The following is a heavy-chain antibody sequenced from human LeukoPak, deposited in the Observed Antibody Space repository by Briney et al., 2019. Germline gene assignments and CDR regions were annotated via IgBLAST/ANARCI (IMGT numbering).Heavy chain of an antibody. CDR3: AKDLSGYGPYWYFDL. Sequence: GGSLRLSCTASGFTFSSYGMSWVRQAPGKGLEWVSAISGSGGDTYYADSVKGRFTMSRDNSKDTMYLQMNNLRAEDSAVYYCAKDLSGYGPYWYFDLWGRGTLVTVSS. CDR1: GFTFSSYG. J-gene: IGHJ2*01. D-gene: IGHD6-25*01. V-gene: IGHV3-23*01. CDR2: ISGSGGDT.